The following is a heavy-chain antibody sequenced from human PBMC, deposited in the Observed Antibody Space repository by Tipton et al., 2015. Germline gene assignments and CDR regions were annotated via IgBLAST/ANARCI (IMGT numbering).Heavy chain of an antibody. CDR3: GRWDV. CDR2: IKPDGSDT. V-gene: IGHV3-7*03. J-gene: IGHJ6*02. CDR1: GLTFSAYW. Sequence: SLRLSCAASGLTFSAYWMSWVRQAPGKGLEWVAHIKPDGSDTYYVDSVKGRFTISRDNAKDSLYLQMNSLTGEDTAVYYCGRWDVWGQGTTVTVSS.